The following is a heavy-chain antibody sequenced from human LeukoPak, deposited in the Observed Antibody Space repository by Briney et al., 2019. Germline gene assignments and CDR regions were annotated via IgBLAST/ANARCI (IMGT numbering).Heavy chain of an antibody. CDR2: IYHSGST. J-gene: IGHJ4*02. V-gene: IGHV4-39*07. Sequence: PSETLSLTCTVSGGSISSSSYYWGWIRLPPGKGLEWIGSIYHSGSTYYNPSLKSRVTISVDTSKNQFSLKLSSVTAADTAVYYCARDLESWELFDYWGQGTLVTVSS. CDR1: GGSISSSSYY. D-gene: IGHD1-26*01. CDR3: ARDLESWELFDY.